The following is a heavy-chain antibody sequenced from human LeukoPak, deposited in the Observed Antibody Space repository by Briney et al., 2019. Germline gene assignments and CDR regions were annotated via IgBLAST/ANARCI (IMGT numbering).Heavy chain of an antibody. Sequence: ASVKVSCKASGYTFTSYGISWVRQAPGQGLEWMGWINTNTGNPTYAQGFTGRFVFSLDTSVSTAYLQISSLKAEDTAVYYCARYCSGGSCYHFNYWGQGTLVTVSS. CDR2: INTNTGNP. CDR3: ARYCSGGSCYHFNY. D-gene: IGHD2-15*01. V-gene: IGHV7-4-1*02. CDR1: GYTFTSYG. J-gene: IGHJ4*02.